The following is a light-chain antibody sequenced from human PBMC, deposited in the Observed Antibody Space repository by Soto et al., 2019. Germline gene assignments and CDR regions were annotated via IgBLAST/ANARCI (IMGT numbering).Light chain of an antibody. CDR1: QSVSSSS. CDR2: AAS. CDR3: QQYGSSPMYT. J-gene: IGKJ2*01. V-gene: IGKV3-20*01. Sequence: EIVLTQSPCTMSLSTGERATLSCRASQSVSSSSLAWYQQKPGQAPRLLIYAASSRATGIPDRFSGSGSGTDFTLTIRRLEPEDFAVYYCQQYGSSPMYTFGQGTKLESK.